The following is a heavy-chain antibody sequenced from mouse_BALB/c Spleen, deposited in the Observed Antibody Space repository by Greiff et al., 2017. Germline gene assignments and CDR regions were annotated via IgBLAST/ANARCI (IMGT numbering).Heavy chain of an antibody. CDR3: ARNGEGYAMDY. CDR1: GYSFTGYN. CDR2: IVPYNGGT. J-gene: IGHJ4*01. V-gene: IGHV1S135*01. Sequence: EVQLQQSGPELGKPWASVSISCKVSGYSFTGYNMYWVKQSHRKSLEWIGYIVPYNGGTSYNQKSKGKATLTVDKSSSTAYMHLNSLTSEDSAIYNCARNGEGYAMDYWGQGTSVTVSA.